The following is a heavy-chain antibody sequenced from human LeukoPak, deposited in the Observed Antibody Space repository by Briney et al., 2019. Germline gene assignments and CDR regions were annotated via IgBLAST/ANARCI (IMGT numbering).Heavy chain of an antibody. J-gene: IGHJ6*03. CDR2: IYYSGST. Sequence: SETLSLTCTVSGGSISSYYWSWIRQPPGKGLEWIGYIYYSGSTNYNPSLKSRVAISVDTSKNQFSLKLSSVTAADTAVYYCAGTYYGFWSGYYPHYYYYYMDVWGKGTTVTVSS. CDR1: GGSISSYY. CDR3: AGTYYGFWSGYYPHYYYYYMDV. V-gene: IGHV4-59*01. D-gene: IGHD3-3*01.